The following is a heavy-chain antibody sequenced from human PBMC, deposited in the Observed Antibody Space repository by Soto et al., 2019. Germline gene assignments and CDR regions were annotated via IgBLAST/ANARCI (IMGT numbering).Heavy chain of an antibody. J-gene: IGHJ3*02. D-gene: IGHD2-2*01. V-gene: IGHV3-15*01. CDR2: IKRKMDGETT. Sequence: EVQLVESGGGVIKAGGSLRLSCEASGFRFTDVWMTWVRQAPGKGLEWVGRIKRKMDGETTEYAAPVKGRYSISRDDLKNTMFLQMNSLKSEDTGVYYCAADAQCSRVDCPGAFDIWGQGTMVIVSS. CDR1: GFRFTDVW. CDR3: AADAQCSRVDCPGAFDI.